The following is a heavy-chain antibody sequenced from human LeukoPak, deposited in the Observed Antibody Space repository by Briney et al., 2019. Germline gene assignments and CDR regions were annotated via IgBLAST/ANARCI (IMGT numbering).Heavy chain of an antibody. D-gene: IGHD3-22*01. Sequence: PSETLSLTCAVYGVSFSGYYWSWIRQPPGKGLEWIGEINHSGSTNYNPSLKSRVTISVDTSKNQFSLKLSSVTAADTAVYYCARDPMYYYDSSGYYFHYYGMDVWGQGTTVTVSS. J-gene: IGHJ6*02. V-gene: IGHV4-34*01. CDR3: ARDPMYYYDSSGYYFHYYGMDV. CDR2: INHSGST. CDR1: GVSFSGYY.